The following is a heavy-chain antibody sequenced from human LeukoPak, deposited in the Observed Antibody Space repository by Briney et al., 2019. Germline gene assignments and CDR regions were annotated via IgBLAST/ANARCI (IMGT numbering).Heavy chain of an antibody. J-gene: IGHJ4*02. D-gene: IGHD1-26*01. V-gene: IGHV3-23*01. CDR2: ISGSGGST. Sequence: GGSLRLSCAASGFTFSNYAMNWVRDAPGGGLGWVSAISGSGGSTYYADSVKGRFTISRDNSKNTLYLQMNSLRGEDTAVYYCAKDLAGSGSYSFDYWGQGTLVTVSS. CDR1: GFTFSNYA. CDR3: AKDLAGSGSYSFDY.